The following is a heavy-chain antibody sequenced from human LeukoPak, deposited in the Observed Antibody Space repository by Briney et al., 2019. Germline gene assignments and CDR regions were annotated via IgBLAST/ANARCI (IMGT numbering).Heavy chain of an antibody. J-gene: IGHJ4*02. CDR1: GSTFSSYW. D-gene: IGHD6-19*01. CDR3: ARDQYSSGWYEGNDY. CDR2: INSDGSST. Sequence: GGSLRLSCAASGSTFSSYWMHWVRQAPGKGLVWVSRINSDGSSTSYADSVKGRFTISRDNAKNTLYLQMNSLRAEDTAVYYCARDQYSSGWYEGNDYWGQGTLVTVSS. V-gene: IGHV3-74*01.